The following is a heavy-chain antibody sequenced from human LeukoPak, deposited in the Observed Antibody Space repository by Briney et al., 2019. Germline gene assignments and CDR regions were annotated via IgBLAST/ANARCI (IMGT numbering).Heavy chain of an antibody. CDR2: ISWNSGSI. J-gene: IGHJ4*02. Sequence: PGRSLRLSCAASGFTFDDYAMHWVRQAPGKGLEWVSGISWNSGSIGYADSVKGRFTISRDNAKNSLYLQMNSLRAEDMALYYCAKASVDSSGYYYGFDYWGQGTLVTVSS. V-gene: IGHV3-9*03. CDR3: AKASVDSSGYYYGFDY. CDR1: GFTFDDYA. D-gene: IGHD3-22*01.